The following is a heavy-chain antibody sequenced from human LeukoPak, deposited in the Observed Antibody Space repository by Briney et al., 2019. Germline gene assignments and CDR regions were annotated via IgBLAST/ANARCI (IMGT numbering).Heavy chain of an antibody. Sequence: PSQTLSLTCTVSGGSISSGSYYWSWIRQPAGKGLEWIGRIYTSGSTNHNPSLKSRVTISVDTSKNQFSLKLSSVTAADTAVYYCARDPPPYYYYMDVWGKGTTVTVSS. CDR3: ARDPPPYYYYMDV. J-gene: IGHJ6*03. CDR1: GGSISSGSYY. V-gene: IGHV4-61*02. CDR2: IYTSGST.